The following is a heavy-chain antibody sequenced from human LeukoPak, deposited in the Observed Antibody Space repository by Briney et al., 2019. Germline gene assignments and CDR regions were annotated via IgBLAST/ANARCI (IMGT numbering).Heavy chain of an antibody. CDR2: IGGSGEST. J-gene: IGHJ5*02. CDR1: GFTFSTHT. Sequence: GGSLRLSCAASGFTFSTHTMNWVRQAPGKGLEWVSSIGGSGESTYYADSVKGRFTISRDNSKNTLYLQMNSLRAEDTAVYYCGQHGDYFPKDWFDPWGQGTLVTVSS. V-gene: IGHV3-23*01. CDR3: GQHGDYFPKDWFDP. D-gene: IGHD4-17*01.